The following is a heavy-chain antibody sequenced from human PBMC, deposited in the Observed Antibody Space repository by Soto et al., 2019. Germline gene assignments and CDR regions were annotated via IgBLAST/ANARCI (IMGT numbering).Heavy chain of an antibody. CDR3: ARGRYGLDV. J-gene: IGHJ6*02. Sequence: SETLSLTCAVSGYSISSGYHWGWIREPPGKGLEWIGSIYYSGSTYYNPSLKSRFTIALDTSKNQFSLRVRSVTAAYTAVYYCARGRYGLDVWGQGTTVTVSS. CDR1: GYSISSGYH. V-gene: IGHV4-38-2*01. CDR2: IYYSGST.